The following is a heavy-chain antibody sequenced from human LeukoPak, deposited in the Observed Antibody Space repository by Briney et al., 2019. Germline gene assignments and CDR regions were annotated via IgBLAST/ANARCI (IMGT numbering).Heavy chain of an antibody. V-gene: IGHV1-46*01. CDR1: GYTFTSYY. CDR2: INPSGGST. Sequence: GASVKVSCKASGYTFTSYYMHWVRQAPGQGLEWMGIINPSGGSTSYAQKFQGRVTMTRDMSTSTVYMELSSLRSDDTAVYYCARDRSTMVRGVSEYNWFDPWGQGTLVTVSS. CDR3: ARDRSTMVRGVSEYNWFDP. D-gene: IGHD3-10*01. J-gene: IGHJ5*02.